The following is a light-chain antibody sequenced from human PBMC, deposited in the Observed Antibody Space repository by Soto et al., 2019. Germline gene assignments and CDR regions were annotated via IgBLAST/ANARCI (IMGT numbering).Light chain of an antibody. J-gene: IGKJ1*01. CDR3: MQGTYWPWT. Sequence: DVVITQSPLSLPVTLGQPASISCSSSQSLVHSSGNTYLNWFLQRPGHSPRRLIYQVSNRDSGVPDRFSGSGSGIDFTLKISRVEADHVGVYYCMQGTYWPWTFGQGTKVDIK. CDR2: QVS. CDR1: QSLVHSSGNTY. V-gene: IGKV2-30*02.